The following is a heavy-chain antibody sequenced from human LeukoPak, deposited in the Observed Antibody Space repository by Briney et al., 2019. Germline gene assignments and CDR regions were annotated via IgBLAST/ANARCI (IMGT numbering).Heavy chain of an antibody. CDR3: ARTYSSGLFDP. Sequence: SETLSLTCAVYGGSFSGYYWSWIRQPPGKGLEWIGEINHSGSTNYNPSLKSRVTISVDTSKNQFSLKLSSVTAADMAVYYCARTYSSGLFDPWGQGTLVTVSS. CDR2: INHSGST. CDR1: GGSFSGYY. J-gene: IGHJ5*02. D-gene: IGHD3-22*01. V-gene: IGHV4-34*01.